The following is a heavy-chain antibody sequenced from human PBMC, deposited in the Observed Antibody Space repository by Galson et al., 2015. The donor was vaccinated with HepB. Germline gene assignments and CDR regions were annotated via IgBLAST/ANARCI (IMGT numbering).Heavy chain of an antibody. D-gene: IGHD5-18*01. J-gene: IGHJ6*02. CDR2: ISYDGSNK. CDR3: AKDGSQGLTARYYYYGMDV. V-gene: IGHV3-30*18. Sequence: SLRLSCAASGFTFSSYGMHWVRQAPGKGLEWVAVISYDGSNKYYADSVKGRFTISRDNSENTLYLQMNSLRAEDTAVYYCAKDGSQGLTARYYYYGMDVWGQGTTVTVSS. CDR1: GFTFSSYG.